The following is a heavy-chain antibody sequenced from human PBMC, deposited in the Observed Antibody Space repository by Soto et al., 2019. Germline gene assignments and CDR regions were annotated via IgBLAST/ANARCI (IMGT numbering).Heavy chain of an antibody. V-gene: IGHV3-23*01. CDR2: ISGSGGST. Sequence: PGGSLRLSCAASGFTFSSYAMSWVRQAPGKGLEWVSAISGSGGSTYYADSVKGRFTISRDNSKNTLYLQMNSLRAEDTAVYYCAKSFLATIFGVDLDFWGQGTLVTVLL. CDR3: AKSFLATIFGVDLDF. CDR1: GFTFSSYA. J-gene: IGHJ4*02. D-gene: IGHD3-3*01.